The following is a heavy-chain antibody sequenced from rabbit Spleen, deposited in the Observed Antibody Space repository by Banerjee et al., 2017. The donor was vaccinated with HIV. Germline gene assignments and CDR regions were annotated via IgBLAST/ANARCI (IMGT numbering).Heavy chain of an antibody. Sequence: QSLEESGGDLVKPGASLTLTCTASGLSFSKNAMCWVRQAPGKGLEWIACITTFTNSAHYASWAKGRFTISRASSTTVTLQMTSLTAADTATYFCARDTSSSFSSYGMDLWGPGTLVTVS. V-gene: IGHV1S40*01. D-gene: IGHD1-1*01. CDR3: ARDTSSSFSSYGMDL. J-gene: IGHJ6*01. CDR1: GLSFSKNA. CDR2: ITTFTNSA.